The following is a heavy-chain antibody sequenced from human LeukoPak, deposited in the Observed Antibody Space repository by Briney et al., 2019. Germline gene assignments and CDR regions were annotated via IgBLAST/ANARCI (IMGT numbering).Heavy chain of an antibody. Sequence: SETLSLTCTVSGGSISSSSYYWGWLRQPPGKGLEWIGSIYYSGSTYYNPSLKSRVTISVDTSKNQFSLKLSSVTAADTAVYYCAKRIYSGYDFPVYFDYWGQGTLVTVSS. CDR1: GGSISSSSYY. D-gene: IGHD5-12*01. V-gene: IGHV4-39*01. J-gene: IGHJ4*02. CDR3: AKRIYSGYDFPVYFDY. CDR2: IYYSGST.